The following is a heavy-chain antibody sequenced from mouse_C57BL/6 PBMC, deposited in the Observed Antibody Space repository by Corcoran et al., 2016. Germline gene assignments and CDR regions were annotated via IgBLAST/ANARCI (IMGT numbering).Heavy chain of an antibody. J-gene: IGHJ2*01. Sequence: QVQLQQSGPELVKPGASVKISCKASGYAFSSYWMNWVKQRPGKGLEWIGQIYPGDGDTNYNGKFKGKATLTANKSSSTAYMQLSSLTSEDSAVYFCARYSYDGYLFDYWGQGTTLTVSS. CDR1: GYAFSSYW. CDR3: ARYSYDGYLFDY. V-gene: IGHV1-80*01. D-gene: IGHD2-3*01. CDR2: IYPGDGDT.